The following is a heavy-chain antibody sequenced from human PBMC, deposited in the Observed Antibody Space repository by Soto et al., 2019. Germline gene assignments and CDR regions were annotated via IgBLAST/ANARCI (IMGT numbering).Heavy chain of an antibody. CDR1: GGSISSYY. Sequence: QVQLQESGPGLVKPSETLSLTCTVSGGSISSYYWSWIRQPPGKGLEWIGYIYYSGSTNYNPSLTSRVAISVDTSKNQFSLKLSSVAAADTAVYYCARSPLRDCSGGSCYTIFDYWGQGTLVTVSS. V-gene: IGHV4-59*01. CDR3: ARSPLRDCSGGSCYTIFDY. CDR2: IYYSGST. D-gene: IGHD2-15*01. J-gene: IGHJ4*02.